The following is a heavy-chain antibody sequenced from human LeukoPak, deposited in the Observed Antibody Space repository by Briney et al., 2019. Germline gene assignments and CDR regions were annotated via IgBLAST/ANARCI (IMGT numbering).Heavy chain of an antibody. J-gene: IGHJ5*02. CDR2: MYYTGNT. CDR3: AKGYTNGVNQEVWLDP. Sequence: PSETLSLTCAVSGGPFSGYFWSWIRQPPGKGLEWIGSMYYTGNTDYNPSLKSRLTMSVDTSKNQFSLKLSSVTAADTAVYFCAKGYTNGVNQEVWLDPWGQGTLVTVSS. D-gene: IGHD2-8*01. V-gene: IGHV4-34*10. CDR1: GGPFSGYF.